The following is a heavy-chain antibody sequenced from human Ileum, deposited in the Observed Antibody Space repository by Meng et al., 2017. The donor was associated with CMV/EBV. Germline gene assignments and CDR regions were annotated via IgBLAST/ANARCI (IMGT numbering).Heavy chain of an antibody. CDR2: INYGGSS. CDR1: GGSLRCYD. CDR3: ARDEAAAGTGIDY. D-gene: IGHD6-13*01. Sequence: GQLQQWGARQWKPSETLSLTCAVYGGSLRCYDWSWIRPPPGKGLEWIGEINYGGSSNYNSSLKSRVNPSLKSRVIISVDMSRNQISLKLSSVTAADTAVYYCARDEAAAGTGIDYWGQGTLVTVSS. V-gene: IGHV4-34*01. J-gene: IGHJ4*02.